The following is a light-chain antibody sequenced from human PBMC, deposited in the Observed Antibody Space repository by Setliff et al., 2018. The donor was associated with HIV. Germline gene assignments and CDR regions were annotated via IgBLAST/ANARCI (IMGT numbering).Light chain of an antibody. V-gene: IGLV2-23*02. Sequence: QSALTQPASVSGSPGQSITISCTGTSSDVGGYNYVSWYQQHPGKAPKVMIYDVSKRPSGISNRFSGSKSGNTDSLTISGLQAEDETDYYCCSYAGTSWVFGGGTKVTVL. CDR1: SSDVGGYNY. J-gene: IGLJ3*02. CDR2: DVS. CDR3: CSYAGTSWV.